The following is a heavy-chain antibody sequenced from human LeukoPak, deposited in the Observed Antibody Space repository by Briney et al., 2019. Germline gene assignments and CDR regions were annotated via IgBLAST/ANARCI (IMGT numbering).Heavy chain of an antibody. V-gene: IGHV3-66*01. CDR2: IYSGGST. D-gene: IGHD3-10*01. CDR1: EFSVGSNY. Sequence: PGGSLRLSCAASEFSVGSNYMSWVRQAPGKGLEWVSVIYSGGSTYYADSVKGRFTISRDNSKNTMYLQMNKLRAEDTAVYYCARGYGSGPAPFDIWGQGTMVTVSS. J-gene: IGHJ3*02. CDR3: ARGYGSGPAPFDI.